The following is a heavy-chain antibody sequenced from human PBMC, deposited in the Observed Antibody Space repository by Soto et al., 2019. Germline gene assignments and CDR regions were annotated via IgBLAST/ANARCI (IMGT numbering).Heavy chain of an antibody. Sequence: SETLSLTCTVSGGSISSSSYYWGWIRQPPGKGLEWIGSIYYSGSTYYNPSLKSRVTISVDTSKNQFSLKLSSVTAADTAVYYCASSGYDFWSGYNYYFDYWGQGTLVTVSS. J-gene: IGHJ4*02. D-gene: IGHD3-3*01. V-gene: IGHV4-39*01. CDR2: IYYSGST. CDR1: GGSISSSSYY. CDR3: ASSGYDFWSGYNYYFDY.